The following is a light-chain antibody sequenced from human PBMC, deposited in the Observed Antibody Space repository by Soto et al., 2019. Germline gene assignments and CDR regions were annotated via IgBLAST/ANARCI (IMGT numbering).Light chain of an antibody. CDR1: SSVVGGYNY. Sequence: QSVLTQPASVSGSPGQSITISCTGTSSVVGGYNYVSWYQQHPGKAPKLMIYDASNRPSGVSNRFSGSKSGYTASLTISGLQAEDEADYYCSSYTSSSTRVFGTGTKVTVL. J-gene: IGLJ1*01. V-gene: IGLV2-14*01. CDR3: SSYTSSSTRV. CDR2: DAS.